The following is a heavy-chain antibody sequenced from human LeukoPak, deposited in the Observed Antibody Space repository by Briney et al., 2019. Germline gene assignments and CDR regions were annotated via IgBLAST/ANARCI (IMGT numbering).Heavy chain of an antibody. D-gene: IGHD2-2*01. CDR2: IYHTGST. CDR3: ARDLGPDCSPTSCFLKVGWFDP. Sequence: PSETLSLTCAVSGGSISSGGYSWSWIRQPPGQGLEWIGYIYHTGSTYYNPSLKSRVTMSVDRSKNQFSLKLSSVTAADTAVYYCARDLGPDCSPTSCFLKVGWFDPWGQGTLVTVSS. CDR1: GGSISSGGYS. J-gene: IGHJ5*02. V-gene: IGHV4-30-2*01.